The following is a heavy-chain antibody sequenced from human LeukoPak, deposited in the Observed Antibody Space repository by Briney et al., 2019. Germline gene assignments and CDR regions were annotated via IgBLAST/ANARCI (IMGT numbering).Heavy chain of an antibody. V-gene: IGHV3-23*01. CDR3: VKGRSGTLYYFDY. D-gene: IGHD3-10*01. CDR1: GLTFSTYS. J-gene: IGHJ4*02. Sequence: GGSLRLSCAASGLTFSTYSMSCVRQAPGKGLEWVSTISGSGGSTYYADSVKGRFTISRDNSKNTLYLQMNSLRAEDTAVYYCVKGRSGTLYYFDYWGQGTLVTVSS. CDR2: ISGSGGST.